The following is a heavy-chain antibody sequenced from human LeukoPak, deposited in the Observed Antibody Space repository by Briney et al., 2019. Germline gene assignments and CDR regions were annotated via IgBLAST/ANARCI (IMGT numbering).Heavy chain of an antibody. CDR2: INPSGGST. CDR1: GYTFTSYY. D-gene: IGHD2-2*01. V-gene: IGHV1-46*01. CDR3: ARGSFTGSNSRGTSCYEGLDY. Sequence: PSASVKVSCKASGYTFTSYYMHWVRQAPGQGLEWMGIINPSGGSTSYAQKFQGRVTMTRDTSTSTVYMELSSLRSEDTAVYYCARGSFTGSNSRGTSCYEGLDYWGQGTLVTVSS. J-gene: IGHJ4*02.